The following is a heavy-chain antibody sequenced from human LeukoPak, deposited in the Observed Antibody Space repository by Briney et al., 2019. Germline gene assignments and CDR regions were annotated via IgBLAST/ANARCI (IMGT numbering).Heavy chain of an antibody. V-gene: IGHV6-1*01. Sequence: SQTLSLTCAISGDSVSTNSVTWNWIRQSPSRGLEWLGRTYYRSKWYNDYAESVKSRIIINPDTSKNQFSLQLNSVTPEDTAVYYCARGLRQLTQNWFDPWGQGTLVTVSS. CDR2: TYYRSKWYN. CDR3: ARGLRQLTQNWFDP. D-gene: IGHD6-13*01. J-gene: IGHJ5*02. CDR1: GDSVSTNSVT.